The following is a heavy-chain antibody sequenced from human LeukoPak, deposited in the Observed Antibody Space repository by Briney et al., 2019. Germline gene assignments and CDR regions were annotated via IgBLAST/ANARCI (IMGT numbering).Heavy chain of an antibody. CDR2: IIPIFGTA. J-gene: IGHJ4*02. CDR1: GGTFSRYA. D-gene: IGHD6-6*01. Sequence: SVKVSCKASGGTFSRYAISWVRQAPGQGLEWMGGIIPIFGTANYAQKFQGRVTITADKSTSTAYMELSSLRSEDTAVYYCARDKGTSYLSSFDYWGQGTLVTVSS. V-gene: IGHV1-69*06. CDR3: ARDKGTSYLSSFDY.